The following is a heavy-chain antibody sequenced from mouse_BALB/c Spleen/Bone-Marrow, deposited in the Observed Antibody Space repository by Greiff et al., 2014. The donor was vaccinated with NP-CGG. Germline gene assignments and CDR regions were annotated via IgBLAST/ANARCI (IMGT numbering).Heavy chain of an antibody. Sequence: QVQLQQSGAELVKPGASVKLSCKASGYTFTSYWMHWVKQRPGQGLEWIGEINPSNGRTNYNEKFKSKATLTVDKSSSTAYMQLSSLTSEDSAVYYCALYYYGGLDYWGQGTTLTVSS. D-gene: IGHD1-1*01. CDR2: INPSNGRT. CDR1: GYTFTSYW. V-gene: IGHV1S81*02. CDR3: ALYYYGGLDY. J-gene: IGHJ2*01.